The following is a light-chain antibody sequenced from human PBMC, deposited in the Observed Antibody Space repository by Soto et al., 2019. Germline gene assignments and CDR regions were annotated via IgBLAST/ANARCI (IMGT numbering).Light chain of an antibody. J-gene: IGKJ1*01. CDR1: QRISNY. CDR3: QQSYNIFSWT. Sequence: DFQMTQSPSSLSASIGDRVTITCRASQRISNYLNWYQVKQGKAPRLLIYAASYLQSGVPSRFRGSGSGTDFTLTITSLQPEDYATYYCQQSYNIFSWTFGQGTKV. CDR2: AAS. V-gene: IGKV1-39*01.